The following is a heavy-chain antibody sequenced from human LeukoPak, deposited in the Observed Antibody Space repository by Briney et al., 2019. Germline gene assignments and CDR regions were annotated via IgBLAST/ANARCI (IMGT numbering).Heavy chain of an antibody. D-gene: IGHD2-15*01. J-gene: IGHJ4*02. V-gene: IGHV3-7*01. CDR2: IKEDGSEK. CDR1: GFTFRNYW. CDR3: ARDQEGGAGSCYFDF. Sequence: GGSLRLSCAASGFTFRNYWMSWVRQAPGKGLEWVANIKEDGSEKYYGDSVKGRFVISRDNAKNSLYLQMDSLRVDDTAIYYCARDQEGGAGSCYFDFWGQGALVTVSS.